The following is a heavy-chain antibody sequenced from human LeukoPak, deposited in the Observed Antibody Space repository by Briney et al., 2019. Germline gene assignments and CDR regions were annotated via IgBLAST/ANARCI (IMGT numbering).Heavy chain of an antibody. V-gene: IGHV3-72*01. Sequence: GGSLRLSCAASGFTFSDHYIDWVRQAPGKGLEWVGRSKNKANNYITQYAAFVQGRFTISRDNSKNSLYLQINSLKTEDTAVYYCARDSSGQGDYWGQGTLVTVFS. CDR2: SKNKANNYIT. D-gene: IGHD3-22*01. CDR1: GFTFSDHY. J-gene: IGHJ4*02. CDR3: ARDSSGQGDY.